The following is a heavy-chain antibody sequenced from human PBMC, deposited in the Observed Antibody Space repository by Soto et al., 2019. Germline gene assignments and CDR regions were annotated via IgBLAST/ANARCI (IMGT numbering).Heavy chain of an antibody. V-gene: IGHV4-4*07. Sequence: QVQLQESGPGLVKPSETLSLICTVSGGSISNYYWSWIRQPAGKGLEWIGRTYTSGSANYNPSLKSRVTIAVATSRNQFSLKLTSVTAAYTAVYYCARGGAASGMDFDYCGQGTLVTVSS. J-gene: IGHJ4*02. CDR2: TYTSGSA. CDR1: GGSISNYY. D-gene: IGHD6-13*01. CDR3: ARGGAASGMDFDY.